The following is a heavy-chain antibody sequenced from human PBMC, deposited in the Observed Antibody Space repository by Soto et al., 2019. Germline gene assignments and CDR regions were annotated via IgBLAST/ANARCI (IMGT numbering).Heavy chain of an antibody. Sequence: TGGSLRLSCAASGFTFSSYAMHWVRQAPGKGLEWVAVISYDGSNKYYADSVKGRFTISRDNSKNTLYLQMNSLRAEDTAVYYCARGCSSTSCPDGVFDYWGQGTLVTVS. CDR2: ISYDGSNK. D-gene: IGHD2-2*01. CDR1: GFTFSSYA. CDR3: ARGCSSTSCPDGVFDY. J-gene: IGHJ4*02. V-gene: IGHV3-30-3*01.